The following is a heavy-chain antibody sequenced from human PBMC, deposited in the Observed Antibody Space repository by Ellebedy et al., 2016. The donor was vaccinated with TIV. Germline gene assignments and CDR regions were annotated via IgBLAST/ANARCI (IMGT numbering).Heavy chain of an antibody. Sequence: GESLKISCAVSGFTFSDYYMSWIRQAPGKGLEWVSYISSSGSTIYYADSVKGRFTISRDNAKNSLYLQMNSLRAEDTAVYYCARYCSGGSCYSHAFDIWGQGTMVTVSS. J-gene: IGHJ3*02. V-gene: IGHV3-11*01. CDR3: ARYCSGGSCYSHAFDI. D-gene: IGHD2-15*01. CDR2: ISSSGSTI. CDR1: GFTFSDYY.